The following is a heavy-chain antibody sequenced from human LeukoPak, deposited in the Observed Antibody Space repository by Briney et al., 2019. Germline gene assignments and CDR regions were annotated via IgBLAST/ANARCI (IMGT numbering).Heavy chain of an antibody. J-gene: IGHJ4*02. V-gene: IGHV3-30-3*01. Sequence: GGSLRLSCAASGFTFSSYAMHWVRQAPGKGLEWVSVISYDGSNKYYADSVKGRFTISRDNSKNTLYLQMNSLRAEDTAVYYCARNYYDSSGYYPLGYFDYWGQGTLVTVSS. CDR2: ISYDGSNK. CDR1: GFTFSSYA. D-gene: IGHD3-22*01. CDR3: ARNYYDSSGYYPLGYFDY.